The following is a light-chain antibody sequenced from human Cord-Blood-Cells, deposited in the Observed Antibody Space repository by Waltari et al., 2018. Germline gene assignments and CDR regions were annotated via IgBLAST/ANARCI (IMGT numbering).Light chain of an antibody. CDR1: QSISSY. Sequence: DIQITQSPSSLSASVGDRVTITCRASQSISSYLNWDQQKPGKAPKLLIYAASSLQSGVPSRFSGSGSETDFTLTSSSLQPEDVATYYCQQSYSTPYTFGQGTKLEIK. CDR3: QQSYSTPYT. J-gene: IGKJ2*01. V-gene: IGKV1-39*01. CDR2: AAS.